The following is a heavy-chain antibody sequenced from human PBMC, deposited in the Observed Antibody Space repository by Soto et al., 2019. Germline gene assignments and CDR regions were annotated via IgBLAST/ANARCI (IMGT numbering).Heavy chain of an antibody. D-gene: IGHD3-10*01. J-gene: IGHJ6*02. CDR3: ARDSGMIRGSYGVDV. V-gene: IGHV3-53*01. CDR2: IYRSGAT. Sequence: PGGSLRLSCAASGLTVNSNYLTWVRQAPGKGLEWVSVIYRSGATYYPDSVRGRFTASRDYSRNTLYLQMDSLRVEDTAVYYCARDSGMIRGSYGVDVWGPGTTVTVSS. CDR1: GLTVNSNY.